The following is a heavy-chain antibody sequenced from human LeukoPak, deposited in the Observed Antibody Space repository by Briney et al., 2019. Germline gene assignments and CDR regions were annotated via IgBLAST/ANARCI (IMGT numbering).Heavy chain of an antibody. CDR1: GFSLTTSAVG. V-gene: IGHV2-5*02. Sequence: SGPTLVKPTQTLTLTCTFSGFSLTTSAVGVGWLRKPPGQPLEWLALIYSDNDKRYNPSLKSRLSITKDTSKNQVVLTVTNVNVEDTATYFCARRGEYLTWFDPWGQGTLVIVSS. J-gene: IGHJ5*02. D-gene: IGHD3-10*01. CDR2: IYSDNDK. CDR3: ARRGEYLTWFDP.